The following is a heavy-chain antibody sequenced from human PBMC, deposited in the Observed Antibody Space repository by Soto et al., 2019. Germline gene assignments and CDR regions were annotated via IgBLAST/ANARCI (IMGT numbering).Heavy chain of an antibody. CDR1: GFSFSTYG. Sequence: EMQLLESGGGLVQPGGSLRLSCVVSGFSFSTYGVTWVRQAPGKGLEWVCGVSGGSGVTHYTDSVKGRFTISGDNAKQSLFLQMSALRVEDTAVYYCAGLSVTGGVDVWGQGTTVTVSS. CDR2: VSGGSGVT. CDR3: AGLSVTGGVDV. V-gene: IGHV3-23*01. D-gene: IGHD2-21*02. J-gene: IGHJ6*02.